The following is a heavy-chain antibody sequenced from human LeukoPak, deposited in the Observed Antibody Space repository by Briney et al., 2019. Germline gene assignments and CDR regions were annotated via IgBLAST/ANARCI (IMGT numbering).Heavy chain of an antibody. J-gene: IGHJ4*02. CDR1: GFTFSNYA. CDR3: AKDQSVGYSYASFDY. CDR2: ISGSGGRT. D-gene: IGHD5-18*01. V-gene: IGHV3-23*01. Sequence: GGSLRLSCAASGFTFSNYAMSWVRQAPGKGLEWVSAISGSGGRTYYADSVKGRFTSSRDNSKNTLYLQMNSLRAEDTAVYYCAKDQSVGYSYASFDYWGQGTLVTVSS.